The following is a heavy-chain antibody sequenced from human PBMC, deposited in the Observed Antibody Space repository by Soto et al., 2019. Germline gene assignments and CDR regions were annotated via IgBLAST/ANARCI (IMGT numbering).Heavy chain of an antibody. CDR3: ARGSPEDFWSGYCDY. CDR1: GGSISSGGYY. D-gene: IGHD3-3*01. V-gene: IGHV4-31*03. J-gene: IGHJ4*02. Sequence: SETLSLTCTVSGGSISSGGYYWSWIRQHPGKGLEWIGYIYYSGSTYYNPSLKSRVTISVDTSKNQFSLKLSSVTAADTAVYYCARGSPEDFWSGYCDYWGQGTLVTVSS. CDR2: IYYSGST.